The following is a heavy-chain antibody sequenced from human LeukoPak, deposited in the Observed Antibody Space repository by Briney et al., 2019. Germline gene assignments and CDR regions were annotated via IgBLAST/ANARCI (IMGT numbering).Heavy chain of an antibody. J-gene: IGHJ4*02. V-gene: IGHV1-2*02. CDR3: GRKSASRKTSEFDY. D-gene: IGHD2-2*01. Sequence: ASVKLSCEASGYTFTDYYMNWVRQAPGQGLEWMGWIHPNSGGTNYAQKFQGRVTMTRDTSISTAYMELSRLTFDDTAVYYCGRKSASRKTSEFDYWGQGTLVTVSS. CDR2: IHPNSGGT. CDR1: GYTFTDYY.